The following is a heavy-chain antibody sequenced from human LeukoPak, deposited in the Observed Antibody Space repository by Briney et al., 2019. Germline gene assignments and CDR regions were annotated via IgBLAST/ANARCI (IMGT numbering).Heavy chain of an antibody. V-gene: IGHV3-33*01. Sequence: GGSLRLSCAASGFTFSSYGMHWVRQAPGKGLEWVAVIWYDGSNKYYADSVKGRFTISRDNSKNTLYLQMNSLRAKDTAVYYCARDGDYGDYFNWFDPWGQGTLVTVSS. J-gene: IGHJ5*02. CDR3: ARDGDYGDYFNWFDP. D-gene: IGHD4-17*01. CDR2: IWYDGSNK. CDR1: GFTFSSYG.